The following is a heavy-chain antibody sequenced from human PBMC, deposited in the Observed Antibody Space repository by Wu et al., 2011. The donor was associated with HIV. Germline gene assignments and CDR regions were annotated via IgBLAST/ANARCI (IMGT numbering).Heavy chain of an antibody. CDR3: ARDFGGDEEY. D-gene: IGHD2-21*01. J-gene: IGHJ4*02. V-gene: IGHV1-69*04. CDR1: GGTFSRYV. CDR2: IIPILGTP. Sequence: QVQLVQSGAEVKKPGASVKVSCKASGGTFSRYVINWVRQAPGQGLEWMGRIIPILGTPNNAQKFQGRVTITADKSTSTAYMDLSSLRSEDTAVYYCARDFGGDEEYWGQGTLVTVSS.